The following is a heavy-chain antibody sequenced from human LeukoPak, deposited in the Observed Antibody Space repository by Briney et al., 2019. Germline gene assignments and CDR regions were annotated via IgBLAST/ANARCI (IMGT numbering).Heavy chain of an antibody. CDR2: FDPEDGET. Sequence: ASVKVFCKVSGYTLTELSMHWVRQAPGKGLKRMGGFDPEDGETIYAQKFQGRVTMTEDTSTDTAYMELSSLRSEDTAVYYCATDFLGGGEDYWGQGTLVTVSS. V-gene: IGHV1-24*01. J-gene: IGHJ4*02. CDR3: ATDFLGGGEDY. D-gene: IGHD2-21*01. CDR1: GYTLTELS.